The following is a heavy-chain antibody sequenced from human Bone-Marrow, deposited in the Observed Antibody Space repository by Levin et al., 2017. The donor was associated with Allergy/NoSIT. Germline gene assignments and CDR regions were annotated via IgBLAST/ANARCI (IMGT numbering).Heavy chain of an antibody. CDR1: GFEFYG. CDR2: IWFDGSLK. CDR3: ATDSVELAGAYEGNGYMEY. J-gene: IGHJ4*02. V-gene: IGHV3-33*01. Sequence: PGGSLRLSCDTSGFEFYGIHWVHQAPGKGLEWLAHIWFDGSLKYYAESVRGRFTISRDESTKTVYLQIDSLRVEDTGVYFCATDSVELAGAYEGNGYMEYWGQGTPVTVSS. D-gene: IGHD3-10*01.